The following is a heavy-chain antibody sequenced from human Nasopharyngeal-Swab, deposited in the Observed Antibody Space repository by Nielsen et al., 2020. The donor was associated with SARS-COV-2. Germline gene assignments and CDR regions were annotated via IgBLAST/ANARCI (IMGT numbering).Heavy chain of an antibody. V-gene: IGHV3-48*03. J-gene: IGHJ4*02. CDR1: GFTFSSYE. CDR3: ARETRILGYCSGGSCLYFDY. CDR2: ISSSGSTI. D-gene: IGHD2-15*01. Sequence: GGSPRLSCAASGFTFSSYEMNWVRQAPGKGLEWVSYISSSGSTIYYADSVKGRFTISRDNAKNSLYLQMNSLRAEDTAVYYCARETRILGYCSGGSCLYFDYWGQGTLVTVSS.